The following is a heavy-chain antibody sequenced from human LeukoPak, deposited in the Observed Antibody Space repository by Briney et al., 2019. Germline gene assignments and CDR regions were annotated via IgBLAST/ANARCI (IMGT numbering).Heavy chain of an antibody. D-gene: IGHD2-2*01. CDR2: ISSSGSTI. V-gene: IGHV3-11*01. Sequence: GGSLRLSCAASGFTFSDYYMGWIRQAPGKGLEWVSYISSSGSTIYYADSVKGRFTISRDNAKNSLYLQMNSLRAEDTAVYYCARGTYCSSTSCYRSGYYYGMDVWGQGTTVTVSS. CDR1: GFTFSDYY. CDR3: ARGTYCSSTSCYRSGYYYGMDV. J-gene: IGHJ6*02.